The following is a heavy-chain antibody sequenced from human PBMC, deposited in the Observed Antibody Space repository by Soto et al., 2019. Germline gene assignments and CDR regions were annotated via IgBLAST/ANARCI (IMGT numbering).Heavy chain of an antibody. V-gene: IGHV3-33*01. CDR2: IWYDGSNK. CDR3: ARDPTNTIFGVYFDY. J-gene: IGHJ4*02. Sequence: QSGGSLRLSCAASGFTFSSYGMHWVRQAPGKGLEWVAVIWYDGSNKYYADSLKGRFTISRDNSKNTLYLQMNSLRAEDTAVYYCARDPTNTIFGVYFDYWGQGTPVTVSS. CDR1: GFTFSSYG. D-gene: IGHD3-3*01.